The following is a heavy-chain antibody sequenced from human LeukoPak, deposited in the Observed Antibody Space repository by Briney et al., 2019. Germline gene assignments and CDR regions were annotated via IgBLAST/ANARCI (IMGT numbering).Heavy chain of an antibody. J-gene: IGHJ3*02. CDR2: TSPSGGTI. Sequence: GGSLRLSCAASGFTFSDYYMSWIRQALETGLEWLSYTSPSGGTIYYTDSVKGRFTMSRDNAQNALYLEMNSLRAEDTAVYYCAREKKTEWTTGAFDMWGQGTMVIVSS. D-gene: IGHD3-3*01. CDR3: AREKKTEWTTGAFDM. CDR1: GFTFSDYY. V-gene: IGHV3-11*01.